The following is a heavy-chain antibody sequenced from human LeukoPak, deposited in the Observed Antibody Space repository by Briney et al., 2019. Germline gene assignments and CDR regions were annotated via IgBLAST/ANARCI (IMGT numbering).Heavy chain of an antibody. D-gene: IGHD2-15*01. CDR3: AKDRRSTDNCFEP. CDR2: ISYDGSNK. J-gene: IGHJ5*02. CDR1: GFTFSSYG. V-gene: IGHV3-30*18. Sequence: GGSLRLSCAASGFTFSSYGMHWVRQAPGKGLEWVAIISYDGSNKYYADSVKGRFTISRDNSKNTLYLQMNSLRTEDTAVYYFAKDRRSTDNCFEPWGQGTLVTVSS.